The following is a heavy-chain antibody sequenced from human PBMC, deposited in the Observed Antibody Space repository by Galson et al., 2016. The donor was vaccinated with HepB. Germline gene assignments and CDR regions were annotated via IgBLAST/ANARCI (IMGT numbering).Heavy chain of an antibody. CDR3: ATGPPPKRLDS. CDR2: IYHSGST. V-gene: IGHV4-4*02. Sequence: SLRLSCAASGFTFGNYVMSWVRQAPGKGLEWIGEIYHSGSTNYNPSLQSRVTISVDKSKNQFSLNLSPVTAADTAVYYCATGPPPKRLDSWGQGILVTVSS. D-gene: IGHD2-21*01. J-gene: IGHJ4*02. CDR1: GFTFGNYV.